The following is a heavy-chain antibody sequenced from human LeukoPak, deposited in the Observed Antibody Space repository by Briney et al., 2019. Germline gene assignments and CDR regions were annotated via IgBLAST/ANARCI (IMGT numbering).Heavy chain of an antibody. Sequence: SETLSLTCTVSGGSISSYYWSWIRQPAGKGLEWIGRIYTSGSTNYNPSLKSRVTMSVDTSKNQFSLKLSSVTAADTAVYYCARAGDTAMVIGGDIDYWGQGTLVTVSS. J-gene: IGHJ4*02. D-gene: IGHD5-18*01. V-gene: IGHV4-4*07. CDR1: GGSISSYY. CDR3: ARAGDTAMVIGGDIDY. CDR2: IYTSGST.